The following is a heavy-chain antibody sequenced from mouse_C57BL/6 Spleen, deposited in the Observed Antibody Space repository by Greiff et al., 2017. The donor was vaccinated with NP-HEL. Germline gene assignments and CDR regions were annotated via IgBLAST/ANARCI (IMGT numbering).Heavy chain of an antibody. V-gene: IGHV1-4*01. D-gene: IGHD4-1*01. CDR3: AREGTGRAMDY. CDR1: GYTFTSYT. CDR2: INPSSGYT. Sequence: VQLQQSGAELARPGASVKMSCKASGYTFTSYTMHWVKQRPGQGLEWIGYINPSSGYTKYNQKFKDKATLTADKSSSTAYMQLSSLTSEDSAVYYCAREGTGRAMDYWGQGTSVTVSS. J-gene: IGHJ4*01.